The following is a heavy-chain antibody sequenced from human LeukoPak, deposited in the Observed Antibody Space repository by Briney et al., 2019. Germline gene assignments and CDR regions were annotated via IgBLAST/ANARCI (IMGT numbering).Heavy chain of an antibody. J-gene: IGHJ1*01. CDR3: TTDDYYGRSNCYYAGFQH. Sequence: GGSLRLSCAASGLIFSNAWMSWVRQAPGKGLEWVGRIKSKTDGGTTDYAAPVKGRFTISRDDSKNTLYLQMNSLKTEDTAVYYCTTDDYYGRSNCYYAGFQHWGQGTLVTVSS. D-gene: IGHD3-22*01. CDR1: GLIFSNAW. V-gene: IGHV3-15*01. CDR2: IKSKTDGGTT.